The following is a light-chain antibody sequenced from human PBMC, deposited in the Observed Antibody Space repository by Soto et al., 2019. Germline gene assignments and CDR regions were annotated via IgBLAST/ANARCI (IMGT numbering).Light chain of an antibody. V-gene: IGKV1-33*01. Sequence: DIQMTQSPLSLSASVGDRVTITCQASHDIGNSLNWYQDKPGQAPKLVIYDAYNLETGVPSTFSGSGYGTDFTFTISSLRPEDIATYHCQKSDHLPLFGPGTKVDI. J-gene: IGKJ3*01. CDR1: HDIGNS. CDR3: QKSDHLPL. CDR2: DAY.